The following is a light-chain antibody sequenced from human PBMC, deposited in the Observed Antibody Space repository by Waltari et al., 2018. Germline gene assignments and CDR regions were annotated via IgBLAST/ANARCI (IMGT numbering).Light chain of an antibody. V-gene: IGKV3-20*01. CDR2: GAS. CDR1: QSVGRT. CDR3: QHYVRLPVT. J-gene: IGKJ1*01. Sequence: EIVLTQSPGTLSLSPGERAILPCRASQSVGRTLAWYQQKPGQAPRLLIYGASNRATGIPERFSGSGSGTDFSLTISRLEPEDFSVYYCQHYVRLPVTFGQGTRVEI.